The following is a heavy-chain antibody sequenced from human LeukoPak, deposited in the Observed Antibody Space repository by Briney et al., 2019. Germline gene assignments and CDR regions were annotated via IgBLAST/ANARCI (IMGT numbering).Heavy chain of an antibody. V-gene: IGHV3-11*04. Sequence: PGGSLRLSCAASGFTFSDYYMSWIRQAPGKGLEWVSYISSSGSTIYYADSVKGRFTISRDNAKNSLYLQMNSLRAEDTAVYYCARGPYVVVVAASMGEFDYWGQGTLVTVSS. D-gene: IGHD2-15*01. J-gene: IGHJ4*02. CDR3: ARGPYVVVVAASMGEFDY. CDR1: GFTFSDYY. CDR2: ISSSGSTI.